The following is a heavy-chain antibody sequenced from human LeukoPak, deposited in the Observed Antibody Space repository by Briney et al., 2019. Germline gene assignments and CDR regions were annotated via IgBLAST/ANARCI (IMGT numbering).Heavy chain of an antibody. Sequence: PGGSLRLSCAASGFTFSGSAMHWVRQASGKGLEWVGHIRSKANNYATAYAASVKGRFTISRDDSKNTAYLQMNSLKTEDTAVYYCSREVGATTYYYYYHMDVWGKGTTVTASS. J-gene: IGHJ6*03. CDR3: SREVGATTYYYYYHMDV. CDR2: IRSKANNYAT. D-gene: IGHD1-26*01. V-gene: IGHV3-73*01. CDR1: GFTFSGSA.